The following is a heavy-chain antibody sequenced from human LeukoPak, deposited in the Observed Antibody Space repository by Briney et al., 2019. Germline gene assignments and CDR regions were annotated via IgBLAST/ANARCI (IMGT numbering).Heavy chain of an antibody. D-gene: IGHD6-6*01. V-gene: IGHV3-7*01. CDR3: ARWFRPSSGDYYLDV. CDR1: EFTFSPYW. J-gene: IGHJ6*03. Sequence: PGGSLRLSCAASEFTFSPYWMSWVRQAPGKGLEWVTNIKQDGSEKYYVDSVKGRFTISRDNTKNSLYLQMNSLRAEDTAVYYCARWFRPSSGDYYLDVWGKGTTVTVSS. CDR2: IKQDGSEK.